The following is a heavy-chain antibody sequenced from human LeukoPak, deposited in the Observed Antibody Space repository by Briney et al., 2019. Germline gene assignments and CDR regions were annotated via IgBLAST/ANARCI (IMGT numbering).Heavy chain of an antibody. CDR1: GGSVSGYY. CDR3: VRDREYCSSTSCPFDA. V-gene: IGHV4-34*01. Sequence: SETLSLTCTVSGGSVSGYYWSLIRQSPGKGLEWIGEISHSGSTNYNPSLKSRVTISVDTSNNQFSLKLSSVTAADTAVYYCVRDREYCSSTSCPFDAWGQGTPVTVSS. D-gene: IGHD2-2*01. CDR2: ISHSGST. J-gene: IGHJ4*02.